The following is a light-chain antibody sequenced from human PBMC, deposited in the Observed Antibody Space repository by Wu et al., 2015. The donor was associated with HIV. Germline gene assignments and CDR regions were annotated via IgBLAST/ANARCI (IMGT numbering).Light chain of an antibody. CDR1: QSIPINY. CDR3: QQAVT. V-gene: IGKV3-20*01. J-gene: IGKJ5*01. CDR2: GAS. Sequence: IVMTQSPGTLSVSPGERATLTCRASQSIPINYLAWYQQKPGQAPRLLIYGASTRATGISDRFSGSGSGTDFTLTINRLEPEDFAVYYCQQAVTFGQGTRQEIK.